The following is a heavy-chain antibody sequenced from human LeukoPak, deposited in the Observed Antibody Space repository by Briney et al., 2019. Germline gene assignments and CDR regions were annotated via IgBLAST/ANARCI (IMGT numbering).Heavy chain of an antibody. D-gene: IGHD2-21*02. CDR3: ARHIVVVTAIRFPQNWFDP. CDR1: GFSFSDYY. Sequence: GGSLRLSCATSGFSFSDYYMTWIRQAPGKGLEWVSYISGNGNTIYYADSVKGRFTISRDNAERSLYLQVNSLRDEDTAVYYCARHIVVVTAIRFPQNWFDPWGQGTLVTVSS. V-gene: IGHV3-11*01. CDR2: ISGNGNTI. J-gene: IGHJ5*02.